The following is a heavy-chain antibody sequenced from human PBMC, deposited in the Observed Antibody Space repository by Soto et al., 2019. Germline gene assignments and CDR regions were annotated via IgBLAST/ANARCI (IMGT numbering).Heavy chain of an antibody. CDR2: IYHSGST. D-gene: IGHD2-2*02. J-gene: IGHJ4*02. V-gene: IGHV4-4*02. CDR3: ARGGYCSSTSCYRTFDY. CDR1: SGSISSSNW. Sequence: QVQLQESGPGLVKPSGTLSLTCAVSSGSISSSNWWSWVRQPPGKGLEWIGEIYHSGSTNYNPSLESRVTISVDKSKNQFSLKLSSVTAADTAVYYCARGGYCSSTSCYRTFDYWGQGTLVTVSS.